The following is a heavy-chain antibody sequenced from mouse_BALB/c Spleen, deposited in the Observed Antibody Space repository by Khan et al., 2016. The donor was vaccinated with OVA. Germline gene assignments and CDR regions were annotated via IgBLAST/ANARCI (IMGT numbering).Heavy chain of an antibody. CDR2: ISYSGNT. CDR3: ARMDGGDFDY. D-gene: IGHD2-3*01. V-gene: IGHV3-2*02. Sequence: QLEESGPGLVKPSQSLSLTCTVTGYSITSDYAWNWIRQFPGNRLEWMGFISYSGNTNYNPSLQSRISVTRDTSKNQFFLQLNSVTTEDTATYYCARMDGGDFDYWGQGTTLTVSS. CDR1: GYSITSDYA. J-gene: IGHJ2*01.